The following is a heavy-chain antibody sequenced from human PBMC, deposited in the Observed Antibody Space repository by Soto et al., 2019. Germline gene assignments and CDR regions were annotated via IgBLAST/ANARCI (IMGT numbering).Heavy chain of an antibody. D-gene: IGHD1-1*01. CDR1: GFSFSTYG. CDR3: AKWNGYGDY. V-gene: IGHV3-23*01. Sequence: EVQLLESGGGLVQPGGSLRLSCAVSGFSFSTYGVTWVRQAPGEGLEWVSGVSGGSGVTLYADSVKGRFTITGDNSKNTVYLHMNSLRVEDTAGYYCAKWNGYGDYWGQGTLVTVSS. CDR2: VSGGSGVT. J-gene: IGHJ4*02.